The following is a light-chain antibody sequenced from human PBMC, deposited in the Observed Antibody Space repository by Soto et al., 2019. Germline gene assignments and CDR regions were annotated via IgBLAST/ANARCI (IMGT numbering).Light chain of an antibody. CDR1: QSVSSNY. J-gene: IGKJ3*01. CDR2: GAS. V-gene: IGKV3-20*01. CDR3: PQYGSSPLFA. Sequence: EIVLTQSPGTLSLSPGERATLSCRASQSVSSNYLAWYQQKPGQAPRLLIYGASSRATGIPDRFSGSGSGTDFTLTISSLEPEDFAVYYCPQYGSSPLFAFGPGTEVDLK.